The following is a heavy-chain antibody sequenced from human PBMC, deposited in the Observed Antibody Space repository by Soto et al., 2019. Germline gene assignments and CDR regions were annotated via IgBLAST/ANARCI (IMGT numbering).Heavy chain of an antibody. V-gene: IGHV4-39*01. D-gene: IGHD6-13*01. Sequence: SETLSLTCTVSGGSISSSSYYWGWIRQPPGKGLEWIGSIYYSGSTYYNPSLKSRVTISVDTSKNQFSLKLSSVTAADTAVYYCARHLSSSFNYFDYWGQGTLVTVSS. J-gene: IGHJ4*02. CDR3: ARHLSSSFNYFDY. CDR2: IYYSGST. CDR1: GGSISSSSYY.